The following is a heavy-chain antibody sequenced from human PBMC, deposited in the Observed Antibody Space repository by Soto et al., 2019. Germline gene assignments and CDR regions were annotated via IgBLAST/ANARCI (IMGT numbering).Heavy chain of an antibody. CDR1: GITFDEYA. Sequence: EVQLVESGGGLVQPGRSLRLSCVASGITFDEYALHWVRQAPGKGLEWVSGISWNSGSIGYADSVKGRFTISRDNAKNSLYLQMSSLRAEDTALYYCAKARPRYCSGGSCYYFDYWGQGTLVTVSS. J-gene: IGHJ4*02. CDR2: ISWNSGSI. CDR3: AKARPRYCSGGSCYYFDY. D-gene: IGHD2-15*01. V-gene: IGHV3-9*01.